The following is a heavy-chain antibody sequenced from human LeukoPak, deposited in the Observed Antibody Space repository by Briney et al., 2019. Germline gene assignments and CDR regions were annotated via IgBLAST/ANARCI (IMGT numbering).Heavy chain of an antibody. CDR3: ARGGGGYCSSTSCYDFDY. Sequence: GGSLRLSCAASGFTFSSYSMNWVRQAPGKGLEWVSSISSSSSYIYYADSVKGRFTISRDNAKNSLYLQMNSLRAEDTAVYYCARGGGGYCSSTSCYDFDYWGQGTLVTVSS. CDR1: GFTFSSYS. D-gene: IGHD2-2*01. J-gene: IGHJ4*02. CDR2: ISSSSSYI. V-gene: IGHV3-21*01.